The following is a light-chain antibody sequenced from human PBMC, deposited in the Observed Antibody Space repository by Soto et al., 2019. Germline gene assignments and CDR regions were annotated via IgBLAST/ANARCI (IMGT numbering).Light chain of an antibody. CDR3: CSFAGSYTADV. Sequence: QSVLTHPCSGSGSPGQSVTISCTGGSGDYVSWYQQYPGNAPKLIIYDVIRRPSGVPDRFSGSKSGNTDSLTISGLQDEDEADYFCCSFAGSYTADVLGTGTKVNV. CDR1: SGDY. J-gene: IGLJ1*01. V-gene: IGLV2-11*01. CDR2: DVI.